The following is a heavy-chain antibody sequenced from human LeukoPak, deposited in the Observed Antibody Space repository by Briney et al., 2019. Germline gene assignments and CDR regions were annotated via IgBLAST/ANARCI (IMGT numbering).Heavy chain of an antibody. CDR3: AKGGLYLWFGELLPYYFDY. V-gene: IGHV3-9*01. Sequence: GGSLRLSCAASGFTFDDYAMHWVRQAPGKGLEWVSGISWNSGSIGYADSVKGRFTISRDNAKNSLYLQMNSLRAEDTALYYCAKGGLYLWFGELLPYYFDYWGQGTLVTVSS. J-gene: IGHJ4*02. CDR1: GFTFDDYA. CDR2: ISWNSGSI. D-gene: IGHD3-10*01.